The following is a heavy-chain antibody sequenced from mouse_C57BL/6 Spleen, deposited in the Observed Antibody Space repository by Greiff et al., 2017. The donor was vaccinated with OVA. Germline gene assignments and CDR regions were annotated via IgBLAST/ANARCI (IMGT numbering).Heavy chain of an antibody. CDR1: GYSITSGYY. CDR3: ARAGTRYYCDY. D-gene: IGHD4-1*01. Sequence: VQLQQSGPGLVKPSQSLSLTCSVTGYSITSGYYWNWIRQFPGNKLEWMGYISYDGSNNYNPSLKNRISITRDTSKNQFFLKLNSVTTEDTATYYCARAGTRYYCDYWGQGTTLTVSS. CDR2: ISYDGSN. V-gene: IGHV3-6*01. J-gene: IGHJ2*01.